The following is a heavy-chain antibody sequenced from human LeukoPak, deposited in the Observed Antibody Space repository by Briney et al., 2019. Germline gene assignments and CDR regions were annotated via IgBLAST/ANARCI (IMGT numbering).Heavy chain of an antibody. J-gene: IGHJ6*02. Sequence: GGSLRLSCAASGFTFSSYAMTWVRQAPGGGLEWISAISGSTNTPYYADSVKGRFTISRDNSKNTLYLQMISLRADDTAVYYCAKSGEVLRTTYYGMDVWGQGTTVTVPS. CDR2: ISGSTNTP. V-gene: IGHV3-23*01. CDR1: GFTFSSYA. D-gene: IGHD2/OR15-2a*01. CDR3: AKSGEVLRTTYYGMDV.